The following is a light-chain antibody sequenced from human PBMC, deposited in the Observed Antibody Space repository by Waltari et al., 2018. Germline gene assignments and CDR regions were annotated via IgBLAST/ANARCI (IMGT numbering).Light chain of an antibody. CDR3: QSDDSSLSGRYVV. J-gene: IGLJ2*01. V-gene: IGLV1-40*01. CDR2: GNS. Sequence: QSVLTQPPSVSGAPGQRVTIPCTGSRPNLGAGYDVHWYQQLPGTDPKRLIYGNSNRPSGVPDRFAGAKSGTAASLAITGLQAEGEADYYCQSDDSSLSGRYVVFGGGTKLTVL. CDR1: RPNLGAGYD.